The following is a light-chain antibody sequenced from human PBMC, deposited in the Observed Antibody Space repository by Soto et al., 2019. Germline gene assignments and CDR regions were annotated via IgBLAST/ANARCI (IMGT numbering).Light chain of an antibody. CDR1: ESIDNW. V-gene: IGKV1-5*01. CDR3: QQYHTDWT. J-gene: IGKJ1*01. Sequence: DIQMTQSPSTLSASVGDTVTITCRASESIDNWLSWYQQKPGKAPKLLIFAASTLIRGVPSRFSGRGSRTEFTLTISSLQVDDYATFYCQQYHTDWTFGQGTKVEIK. CDR2: AAS.